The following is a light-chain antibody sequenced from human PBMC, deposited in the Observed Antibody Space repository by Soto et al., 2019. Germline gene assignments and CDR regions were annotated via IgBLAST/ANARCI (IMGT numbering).Light chain of an antibody. Sequence: DIQMTQSPSTLSASVGDRVTITCRASQSISSWLAWYQQKPGKAPKLLIYKASSLESGVPSRFSGSGSATEFTLTIRSLQPDDFATYYCQQDNSYSSLTFGGGPKVEIK. CDR1: QSISSW. CDR2: KAS. V-gene: IGKV1-5*03. CDR3: QQDNSYSSLT. J-gene: IGKJ4*02.